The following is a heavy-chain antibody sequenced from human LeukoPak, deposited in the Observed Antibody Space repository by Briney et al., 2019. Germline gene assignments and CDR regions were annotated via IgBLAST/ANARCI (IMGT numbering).Heavy chain of an antibody. CDR3: ARGITSLDY. V-gene: IGHV3-21*01. D-gene: IGHD3-10*01. Sequence: GGSLRLSCAASGFTFSSYSMNWVRQAPGKGLEWVSSISSSSSYIYYAESVKGRFTISRDNAKNSLYLQMNSLRAEDTAVYYCARGITSLDYWGQGTLVTVSS. CDR2: ISSSSSYI. J-gene: IGHJ4*02. CDR1: GFTFSSYS.